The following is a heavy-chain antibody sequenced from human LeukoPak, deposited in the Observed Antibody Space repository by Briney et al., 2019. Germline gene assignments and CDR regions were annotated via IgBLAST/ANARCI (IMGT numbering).Heavy chain of an antibody. J-gene: IGHJ4*02. CDR2: TYYSGST. Sequence: PSETLSLTCTVSGDSISGYYWTWMRQPPGKELEWIGATYYSGSTHYNPSLKSRVTISADTSKNQFSLRVTSMTAADTAVYYCAGGEGWLPNYWGQGTLVTISS. V-gene: IGHV4-59*01. D-gene: IGHD3-16*01. CDR3: AGGEGWLPNY. CDR1: GDSISGYY.